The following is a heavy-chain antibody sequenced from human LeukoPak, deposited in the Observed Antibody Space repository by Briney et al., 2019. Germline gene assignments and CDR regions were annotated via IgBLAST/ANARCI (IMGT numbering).Heavy chain of an antibody. CDR2: ITSSGRYI. V-gene: IGHV3-21*01. Sequence: PGGSLRLSCAASGFTFSSYSMNWVRQAPGKGLEWVSSITSSGRYIYYADSVKGRFTISRDNAKNSLYLQMNSLRAEDTAVYYCARDHVRAAARPHWFDPWGQGTLVTVSS. CDR3: ARDHVRAAARPHWFDP. D-gene: IGHD6-6*01. CDR1: GFTFSSYS. J-gene: IGHJ5*02.